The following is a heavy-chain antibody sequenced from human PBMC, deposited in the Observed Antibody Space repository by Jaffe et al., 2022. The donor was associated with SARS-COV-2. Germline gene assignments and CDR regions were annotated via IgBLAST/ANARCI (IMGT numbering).Heavy chain of an antibody. CDR1: GFTVSSNY. CDR3: ARGFAYYDFWDYGMDV. Sequence: EVQLVESGGGLVQPGGSLRLSCAASGFTVSSNYMSWVRQAPGKGLEWVSVIYSGGSTYYADSVKGRFTISRDNSKNTLYLQMNSLRAEDTAVYYCARGFAYYDFWDYGMDVWGQGTTVTVSS. V-gene: IGHV3-66*02. CDR2: IYSGGST. D-gene: IGHD3-3*01. J-gene: IGHJ6*02.